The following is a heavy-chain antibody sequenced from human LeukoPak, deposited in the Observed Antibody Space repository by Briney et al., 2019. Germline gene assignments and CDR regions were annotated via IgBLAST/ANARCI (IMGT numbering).Heavy chain of an antibody. J-gene: IGHJ4*02. V-gene: IGHV3-21*01. D-gene: IGHD4-23*01. CDR3: ARDYGGSSPFDY. Sequence: PGGSLRLSCAASGFTFSYYNMNWVRQAPGKGLEWVSSISTSSSYIYYTDSVKGRFTISRDNAKNSLYLHMNSLRAEDTAVYYCARDYGGSSPFDYWGQGTLVTVSS. CDR1: GFTFSYYN. CDR2: ISTSSSYI.